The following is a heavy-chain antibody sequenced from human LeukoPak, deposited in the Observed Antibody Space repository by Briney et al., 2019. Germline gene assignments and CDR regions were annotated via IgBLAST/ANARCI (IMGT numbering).Heavy chain of an antibody. V-gene: IGHV3-23*01. CDR1: GFTFSSYA. Sequence: GSLRLSCAASGFTFSSYAMSWVRQAPGKGLEWVSGIDGSAASTYYADSVKGRFTISRDNSKDTLYLQMNSLRAEDTAVYFCAKMPVSYSSGWSNFDYWGQGTLVTVSS. CDR3: AKMPVSYSSGWSNFDY. J-gene: IGHJ4*02. CDR2: IDGSAAST. D-gene: IGHD6-19*01.